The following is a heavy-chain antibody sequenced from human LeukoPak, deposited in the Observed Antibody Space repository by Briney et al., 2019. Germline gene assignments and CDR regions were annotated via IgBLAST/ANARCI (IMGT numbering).Heavy chain of an antibody. V-gene: IGHV4-34*01. D-gene: IGHD3-10*01. Sequence: SETLSLTCAVYGGSFSGYYWSWIRQPPGKGLEWIGEINHSGSTNYNPSLKSRVTISVDTSKNQFSLKLSSVTAADTAMYYCASITMVRGVAYWGQGTLVTVSS. CDR3: ASITMVRGVAY. CDR1: GGSFSGYY. CDR2: INHSGST. J-gene: IGHJ4*02.